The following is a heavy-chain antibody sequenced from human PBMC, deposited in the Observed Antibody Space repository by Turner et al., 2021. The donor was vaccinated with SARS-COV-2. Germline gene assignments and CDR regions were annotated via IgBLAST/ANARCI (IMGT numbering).Heavy chain of an antibody. D-gene: IGHD6-6*01. V-gene: IGHV1-2*02. CDR3: AREGAPVSSSSRVWFDP. CDR2: INPNSGGT. J-gene: IGHJ5*02. Sequence: QVQLVQSGAEVKKPGASVKVSCMAYGYTFTGYYMHWVRQAPGQGLELMGWINPNSGGTNYAQKFQGRVTMTRDTSISTAYMNLSRLRSDDTAVYYCAREGAPVSSSSRVWFDPWGQGTLVTASS. CDR1: GYTFTGYY.